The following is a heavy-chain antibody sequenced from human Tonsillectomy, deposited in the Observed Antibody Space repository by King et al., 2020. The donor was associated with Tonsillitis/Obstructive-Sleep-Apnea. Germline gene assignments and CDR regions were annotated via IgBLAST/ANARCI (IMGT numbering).Heavy chain of an antibody. CDR1: GFTFSSYG. D-gene: IGHD3-22*01. J-gene: IGHJ4*02. CDR3: ARDPYYYVSSGYVVY. CDR2: IWYDGTNK. Sequence: VQLVESGGGVVQPGRSLRLSCAASGFTFSSYGIHWVRQAPGKGLEWVAVIWYDGTNKYYADSVKGRFTISRDNSKNTLYLQMNSLRAEDTAVYYCARDPYYYVSSGYVVYWGQGTLVTVSS. V-gene: IGHV3-33*01.